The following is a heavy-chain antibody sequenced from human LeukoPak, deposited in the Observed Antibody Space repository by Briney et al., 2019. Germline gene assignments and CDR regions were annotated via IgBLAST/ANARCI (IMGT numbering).Heavy chain of an antibody. CDR2: IIPIFGTA. Sequence: SVKISCYASGGPFSSYAISWVRQAAGQGREGMVGIIPIFGTANYAQKFVGRVTIISGEYTSTAYMEPSSLRSEDTAVYYCSNRGSSRTGFDYWGQGTLVTVSS. CDR3: SNRGSSRTGFDY. V-gene: IGHV1-69*13. CDR1: GGPFSSYA. D-gene: IGHD6-13*01. J-gene: IGHJ4*02.